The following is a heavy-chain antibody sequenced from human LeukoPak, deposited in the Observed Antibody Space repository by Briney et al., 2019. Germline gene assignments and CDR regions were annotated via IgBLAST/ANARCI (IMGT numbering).Heavy chain of an antibody. D-gene: IGHD4-17*01. J-gene: IGHJ4*02. CDR2: IKQDGSEK. V-gene: IGHV3-7*01. CDR3: ARLTTVTTGSFDY. Sequence: GGFLKLSCAASGFTFSSYWMSWVRQAPGKGLEWVANIKQDGSEKYYVDSVKGRFTISRDNAKNSLYLQMNSLRAEDTAVYDCARLTTVTTGSFDYWRQPTLVTDSS. CDR1: GFTFSSYW.